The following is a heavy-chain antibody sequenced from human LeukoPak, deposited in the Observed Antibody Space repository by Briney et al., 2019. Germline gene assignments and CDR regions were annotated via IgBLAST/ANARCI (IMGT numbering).Heavy chain of an antibody. Sequence: KTSETLSLTCAVYGGSFSGYYWSWIRQPPGKGLEWIGYIYYSDTSYYNPSLKSRVTISADTSKNQFSLKLTSVTAADTAVYYCASHSGGYAYWGQGTLVTVSS. CDR2: IYYSDTS. V-gene: IGHV4-59*12. J-gene: IGHJ4*02. CDR1: GGSFSGYY. D-gene: IGHD5-12*01. CDR3: ASHSGGYAY.